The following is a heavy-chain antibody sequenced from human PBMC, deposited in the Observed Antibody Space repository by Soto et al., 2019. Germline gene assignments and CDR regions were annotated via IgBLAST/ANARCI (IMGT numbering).Heavy chain of an antibody. D-gene: IGHD2-21*02. CDR2: IYYSGST. Sequence: SETLSLTCTVTGDSINNRSYYWGWIRQPPGKGLEWIGSIYYSGSTYNNPSLKSRVSMSVDTSKNRFSLKLRSVTAADTALYYCARQRTSVVTQAYFDSWGQGSLVTVSS. CDR3: ARQRTSVVTQAYFDS. V-gene: IGHV4-39*01. J-gene: IGHJ4*02. CDR1: GDSINNRSYY.